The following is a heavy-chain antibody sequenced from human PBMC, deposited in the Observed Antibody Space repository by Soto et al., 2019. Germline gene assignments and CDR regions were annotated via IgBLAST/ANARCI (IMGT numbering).Heavy chain of an antibody. CDR3: ARISYWVKDY. CDR1: GASLSSGSYY. V-gene: IGHV4-61*01. CDR2: FYYTGTT. Sequence: PSETLSLTCTVSGASLSSGSYYWSWIRQPPGKGLEWLGYFYYTGTTKYNPSLESRVTISADTSKNQFSLNLTSVTAADTAVYYCARISYWVKDYWGQGALVTVSS. D-gene: IGHD2-8*02. J-gene: IGHJ4*02.